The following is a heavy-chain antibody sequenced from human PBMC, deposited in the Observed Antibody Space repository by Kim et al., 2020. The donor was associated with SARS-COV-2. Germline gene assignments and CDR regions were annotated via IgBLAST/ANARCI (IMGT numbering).Heavy chain of an antibody. J-gene: IGHJ3*02. CDR3: ARQRVEVADAFDI. CDR1: GGSISSSSYY. CDR2: IYYSGST. V-gene: IGHV4-39*01. Sequence: SETLSLTCTVSGGSISSSSYYWGWIRQPPGKGLEWIGSIYYSGSTYYNPSLKSRVTISVDTSKNQFSLKLSSVTAADTAVYYCARQRVEVADAFDIWGQGTMVTVSS. D-gene: IGHD2-15*01.